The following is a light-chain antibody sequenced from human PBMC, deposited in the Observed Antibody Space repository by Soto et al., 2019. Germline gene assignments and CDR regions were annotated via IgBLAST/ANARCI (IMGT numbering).Light chain of an antibody. CDR2: WVS. CDR1: QSVLYSSNNKNY. CDR3: QQYCSTSYT. J-gene: IGKJ2*01. V-gene: IGKV4-1*01. Sequence: DIVMTQSPDSLAVSLGERATINCKSSQSVLYSSNNKNYLAWYQQKPGQPPKLLIYWVSTRESGVPVRFSGRVSGTNFTITISRLHAEDLAVYYCQQYCSTSYTFGQGNKLEIK.